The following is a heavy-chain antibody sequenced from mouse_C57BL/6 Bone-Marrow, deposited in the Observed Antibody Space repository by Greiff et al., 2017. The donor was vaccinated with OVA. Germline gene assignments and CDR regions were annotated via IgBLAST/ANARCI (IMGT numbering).Heavy chain of an antibody. D-gene: IGHD1-1*01. CDR1: GYTFTSYW. CDR2: INPSNGGT. V-gene: IGHV1-53*01. Sequence: VQLQQPGTELVKPGASVKLSCKASGYTFTSYWMHWVKQRPGQGLEWIGNINPSNGGTNYNEKFKSKATLTVDKSSSTAYMQLSSLTSEDSAVYYCARTITTVPYYFDDWGQGTTLTVSS. J-gene: IGHJ2*01. CDR3: ARTITTVPYYFDD.